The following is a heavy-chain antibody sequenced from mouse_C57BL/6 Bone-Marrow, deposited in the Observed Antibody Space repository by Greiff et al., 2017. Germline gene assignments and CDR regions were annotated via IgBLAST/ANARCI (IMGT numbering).Heavy chain of an antibody. V-gene: IGHV1-76*01. D-gene: IGHD1-1*01. CDR2: IYPGSGNT. Sequence: QVQLKQSGAELVRPGASVKLSCKASGYTFTDYYINWVKQRPGQGLEWIARIYPGSGNTYYNEKFKGKATLTAEKSSSTAYMQLSSLTSEDSAVYFCARSPYYGRTLYWYFDVWGTGTTVTVSS. CDR1: GYTFTDYY. J-gene: IGHJ1*03. CDR3: ARSPYYGRTLYWYFDV.